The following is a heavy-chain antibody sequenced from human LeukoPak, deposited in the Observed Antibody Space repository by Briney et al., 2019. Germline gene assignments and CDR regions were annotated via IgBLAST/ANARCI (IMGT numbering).Heavy chain of an antibody. Sequence: PSETLSLTCAVYGGSFSGYYWSWIRQPPGKGLEWIGEINHSGSTNYNPSLKSRVTISVDTSKNQFSLKLSSVTAADTAVYYCARGQGYCSGGSCYRKRYFQHWGQGTLVTVSS. CDR2: INHSGST. D-gene: IGHD2-15*01. J-gene: IGHJ1*01. CDR1: GGSFSGYY. CDR3: ARGQGYCSGGSCYRKRYFQH. V-gene: IGHV4-34*01.